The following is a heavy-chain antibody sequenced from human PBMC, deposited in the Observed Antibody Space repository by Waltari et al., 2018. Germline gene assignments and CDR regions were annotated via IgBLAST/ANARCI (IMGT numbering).Heavy chain of an antibody. J-gene: IGHJ4*02. CDR3: VRHVNYYFDH. CDR2: IYSSGST. V-gene: IGHV4-59*08. Sequence: QVQLQESGPGLLKPSETLSLTCTVSGDSISSHYCSWIRQAPGKGLEWIGYIYSSGSTNYNPSSNSRVAISFDTSKNYFSLRLSSVTAADTAIYYCVRHVNYYFDHWGPGMLVTVSS. CDR1: GDSISSHY.